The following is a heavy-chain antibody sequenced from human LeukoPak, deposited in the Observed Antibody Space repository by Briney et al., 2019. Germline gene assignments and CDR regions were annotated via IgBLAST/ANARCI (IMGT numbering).Heavy chain of an antibody. J-gene: IGHJ4*02. Sequence: ASVKVSCKASGYTCTSYYMHWVRHAPGKGLEWMGIINPSGGRTSYAQKFEGRVTMTRDRSTSTVYMALSSLRSEATAVYYCERDKISAASGYDYWGQGTLVTVSS. V-gene: IGHV1-46*01. CDR1: GYTCTSYY. CDR3: ERDKISAASGYDY. CDR2: INPSGGRT. D-gene: IGHD6-13*01.